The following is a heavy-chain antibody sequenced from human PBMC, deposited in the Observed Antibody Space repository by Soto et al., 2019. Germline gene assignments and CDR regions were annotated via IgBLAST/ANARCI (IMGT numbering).Heavy chain of an antibody. Sequence: GSLRLSCAASGFTFSSYAMSWVRQAPGKGLEWVSAISGSGGSTYYADSVKGRFTISRDNSKNTLYLQMNSLRAEDTAVYYCAKVGFGDCSSTSCSVYFDYWGQGTLVTVS. D-gene: IGHD2-2*01. V-gene: IGHV3-23*01. CDR2: ISGSGGST. CDR1: GFTFSSYA. CDR3: AKVGFGDCSSTSCSVYFDY. J-gene: IGHJ4*02.